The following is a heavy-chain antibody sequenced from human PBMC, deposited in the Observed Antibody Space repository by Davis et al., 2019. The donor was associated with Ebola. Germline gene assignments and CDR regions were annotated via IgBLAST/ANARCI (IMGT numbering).Heavy chain of an antibody. CDR3: AREVSGRTTNWFDP. D-gene: IGHD1-14*01. J-gene: IGHJ5*02. CDR2: ISSSSSYI. V-gene: IGHV3-21*01. CDR1: GFTFSSYS. Sequence: PGGSLRLSCAASGFTFSSYSMTWVRQAPGKGLEWVPSISSSSSYIYYADSVKGRFTISRDNAKNSLYLQMNSLRAEDTAVYYCAREVSGRTTNWFDPWGQGTLVTVSS.